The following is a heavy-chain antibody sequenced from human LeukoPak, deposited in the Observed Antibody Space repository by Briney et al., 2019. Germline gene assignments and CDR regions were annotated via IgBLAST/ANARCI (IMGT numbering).Heavy chain of an antibody. Sequence: ASVKVSCKASGYTFTGYYMHWVRQAPGQGREWMGWINPDSGGTNYAQKFQGRVTMTRDTSISTAYMELGRLRSDDTAVYYCARSRRNYDFGSVHWFDPWGQGTLVTVSS. CDR3: ARSRRNYDFGSVHWFDP. V-gene: IGHV1-2*02. D-gene: IGHD1-7*01. J-gene: IGHJ5*02. CDR1: GYTFTGYY. CDR2: INPDSGGT.